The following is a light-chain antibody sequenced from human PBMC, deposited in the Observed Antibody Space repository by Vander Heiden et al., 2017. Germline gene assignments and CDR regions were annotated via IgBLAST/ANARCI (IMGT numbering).Light chain of an antibody. Sequence: SYVLTQPPSVAVAPGQTASMTCERNNIGSKSVHWYQQKPGQAPVVVVYNDSDRPSGIPERLSGSNSGNTATLTISRVEAGDEADYYCQVWDSSTDHWVFGGGTKLTVL. V-gene: IGLV3-21*02. J-gene: IGLJ3*02. CDR2: NDS. CDR3: QVWDSSTDHWV. CDR1: NIGSKS.